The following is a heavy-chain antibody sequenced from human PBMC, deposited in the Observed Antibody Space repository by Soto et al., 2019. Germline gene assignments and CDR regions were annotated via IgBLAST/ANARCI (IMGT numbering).Heavy chain of an antibody. CDR1: GFTFSNYW. J-gene: IGHJ6*02. V-gene: IGHV3-7*01. CDR3: ARIASAGRGWDV. D-gene: IGHD6-13*01. Sequence: EVQLVESGGGLVQPGGSLRLSCAASGFTFSNYWMSWVRQAPGKGLEWVGNIKQDGSEKNYVDSVKGRFTISRDNAKNSLFLQMNSLRAEDTAVYYCARIASAGRGWDVWGQWTTVIVSS. CDR2: IKQDGSEK.